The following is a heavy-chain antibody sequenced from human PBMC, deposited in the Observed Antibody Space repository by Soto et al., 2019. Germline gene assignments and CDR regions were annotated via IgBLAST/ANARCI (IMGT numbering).Heavy chain of an antibody. CDR3: ARDRTFPPLDY. V-gene: IGHV1-18*01. Sequence: GASVKVSCKASGYTFTSYAMHWVRQAPGQRLEWMGWISAYNGNTNYAQKLQGRVTMTTDTSTSTAYMELRSLRSNDTAVYYCARDRTFPPLDYWGQGTLVTVSS. J-gene: IGHJ4*02. CDR1: GYTFTSYA. CDR2: ISAYNGNT.